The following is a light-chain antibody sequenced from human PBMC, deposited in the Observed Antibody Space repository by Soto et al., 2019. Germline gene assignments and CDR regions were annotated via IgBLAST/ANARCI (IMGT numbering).Light chain of an antibody. CDR1: SSDVGGYNY. Sequence: QSALTQPASVSGSPGQSITISCTGTSSDVGGYNYVSWYQQHPGTSPKLTIYEVSNRPSGVSNRFSGSKSGNTASLIISGLQAEDEGDYYCSSYTARSTWVFGGGTKVTVL. J-gene: IGLJ3*02. CDR3: SSYTARSTWV. CDR2: EVS. V-gene: IGLV2-14*01.